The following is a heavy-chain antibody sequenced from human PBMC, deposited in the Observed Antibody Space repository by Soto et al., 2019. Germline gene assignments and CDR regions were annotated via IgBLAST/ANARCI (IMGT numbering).Heavy chain of an antibody. CDR1: GFTFGDYA. V-gene: IGHV3-49*03. CDR3: TRDLRDHYGDVFDY. J-gene: IGHJ4*02. D-gene: IGHD4-17*01. Sequence: GGSLRLSCTASGFTFGDYAISWFRQAPGKGLEWVGFIRSKAYGGTTEYAASVKGRFTISRDDSKSIAYLQMNSLKTEDTAVYYCTRDLRDHYGDVFDYWGQGTLVTVSS. CDR2: IRSKAYGGTT.